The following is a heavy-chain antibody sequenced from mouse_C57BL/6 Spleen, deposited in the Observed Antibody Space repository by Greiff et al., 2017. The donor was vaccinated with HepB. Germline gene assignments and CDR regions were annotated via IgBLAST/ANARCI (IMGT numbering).Heavy chain of an antibody. CDR3: TRKDWEGY. J-gene: IGHJ2*01. CDR1: GYPFTDYE. CDR2: IDPETGGT. V-gene: IGHV1-15*01. D-gene: IGHD4-1*01. Sequence: VQVVESGAELVRPGASVTLSCKASGYPFTDYEMHWVKQTPLRGLEWIGAIDPETGGTAYNQKFKGKAILTADKSSSTAYMELRSLTAEDSAVYYCTRKDWEGYWGQGTTLTVSS.